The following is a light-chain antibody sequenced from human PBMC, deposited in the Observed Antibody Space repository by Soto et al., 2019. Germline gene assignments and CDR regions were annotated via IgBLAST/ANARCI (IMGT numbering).Light chain of an antibody. CDR2: EVN. CDR1: SSDVGGYKF. CDR3: LSYTSANTRV. Sequence: QSVLTQPASVSASPGQSITISCTGTSSDVGGYKFVSWYQHHPGKAPKLMIYEVNNRPSGVSNRFSGSKSGNTASLTISGLQPEDEADYYCLSYTSANTRVFGGGTKVTVL. J-gene: IGLJ3*02. V-gene: IGLV2-14*01.